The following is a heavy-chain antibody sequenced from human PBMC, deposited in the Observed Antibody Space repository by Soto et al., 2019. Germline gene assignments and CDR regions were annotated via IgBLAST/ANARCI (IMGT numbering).Heavy chain of an antibody. CDR3: ARTQTTVTPHYYYGMDV. J-gene: IGHJ6*02. CDR2: IYYSGST. D-gene: IGHD4-17*01. V-gene: IGHV4-59*08. CDR1: GGSISSYY. Sequence: QVQLQESGPGLVKPSETLSLTCTVSGGSISSYYWSWIRQPPGKGLEWIGYIYYSGSTNYNPSLKSRVTISVDTSKNQFSLKLSSVTAADTAVYYCARTQTTVTPHYYYGMDVWGQGTTVTVSS.